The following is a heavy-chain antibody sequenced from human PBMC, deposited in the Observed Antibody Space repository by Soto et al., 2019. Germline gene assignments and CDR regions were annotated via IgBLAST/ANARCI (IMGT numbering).Heavy chain of an antibody. D-gene: IGHD3-3*01. CDR1: GGSISSSSYY. CDR3: ARHRRTVLRFFRPPWCVDT. CDR2: IYYSGST. Sequence: SETLSLTCTVSGGSISSSSYYWGWIRQPPGKGLEWIGSIYYSGSTYYNPSLKSRVTISVDTSKNQFSLKLSSVTAADTDVYYCARHRRTVLRFFRPPWCVDTWAQGTMVTVSS. V-gene: IGHV4-39*01. J-gene: IGHJ5*02.